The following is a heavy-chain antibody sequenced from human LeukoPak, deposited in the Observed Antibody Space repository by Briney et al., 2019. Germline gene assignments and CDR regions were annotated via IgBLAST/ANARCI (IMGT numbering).Heavy chain of an antibody. CDR1: GFTFNSYS. Sequence: GGSLRLSCAASGFTFNSYSMNWVRQAPGKGLEWVSYISSSSSTIYYADSVKGRFTISRDNSKNTLYLQMNSLRAEDTAVYYCARARSSYGYGDAFDIWGQGTMVTVSS. V-gene: IGHV3-48*01. CDR2: ISSSSSTI. J-gene: IGHJ3*02. D-gene: IGHD5-18*01. CDR3: ARARSSYGYGDAFDI.